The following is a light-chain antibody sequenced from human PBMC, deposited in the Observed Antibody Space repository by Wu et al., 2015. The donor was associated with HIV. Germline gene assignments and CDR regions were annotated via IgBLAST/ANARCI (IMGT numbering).Light chain of an antibody. Sequence: ENMLTQSPGTLSSSPGERVTLSCKASQSVRNNYFAWFQQRPGQAPRLPIYGASNRATGTPDRFSGSGSGTDFTLTITRLEPQDFAVYYCQQYDSSITFGQGTRL. J-gene: IGKJ5*01. CDR2: GAS. CDR1: QSVRNNY. V-gene: IGKV3-20*01. CDR3: QQYDSSIT.